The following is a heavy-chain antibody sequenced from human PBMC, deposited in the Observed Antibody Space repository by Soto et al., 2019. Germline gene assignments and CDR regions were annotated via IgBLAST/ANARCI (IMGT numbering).Heavy chain of an antibody. J-gene: IGHJ4*01. CDR2: MYAGGDT. V-gene: IGHV3-53*01. CDR1: GLSVSDNY. CDR3: VSRIPSWVFDY. Sequence: PGGSLTLSCGAYGLSVSDNYMGWVRQAPGRGLEWVSVMYAGGDTHYADSVKGRFTISRDKSENTLYLQMNSLRDEDTGVYFCVSRIPSWVFDYWGLGTLVTVSS. D-gene: IGHD2-21*01.